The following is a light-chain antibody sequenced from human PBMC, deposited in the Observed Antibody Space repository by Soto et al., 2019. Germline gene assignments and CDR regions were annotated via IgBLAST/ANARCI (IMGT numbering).Light chain of an antibody. CDR2: EGS. CDR1: SSDVGSYNL. J-gene: IGLJ1*01. V-gene: IGLV2-23*01. Sequence: HCALTQPASVSGAPGQSITISCTGTSSDVGSYNLVSWYQQYPGKAPKLMIYEGSKRPSGVSNRFSGSKSGNTASLTISGLQAEDEADYYCCAHAGSSTSLYVVGTGTKVPVL. CDR3: CAHAGSSTSLYV.